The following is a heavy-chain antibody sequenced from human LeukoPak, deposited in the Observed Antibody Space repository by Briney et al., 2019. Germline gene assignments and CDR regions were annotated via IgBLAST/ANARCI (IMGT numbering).Heavy chain of an antibody. V-gene: IGHV3-43*02. CDR3: GTGAFYHGLDV. CDR1: GFTLDAYA. Sequence: GGSLRLSCVASGFTLDAYAMHWVRQARGKGLEWVSHINADGGRTYYADSVKGRFTISRDNSKNSLYLEMTSLRAEDSALYYCGTGAFYHGLDVWARGTTVTVP. CDR2: INADGGRT. J-gene: IGHJ6*02. D-gene: IGHD3-10*01.